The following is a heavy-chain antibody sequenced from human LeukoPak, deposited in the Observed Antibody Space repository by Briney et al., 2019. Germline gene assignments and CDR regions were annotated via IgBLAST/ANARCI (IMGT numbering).Heavy chain of an antibody. CDR2: IYPGDSDT. J-gene: IGHJ6*02. Sequence: GESLKISCKGSGYSFTSYWIGWVRQIPGKGLEWMGIIYPGDSDTRYSPSFQGQVTISADKSISTAYLQWSSLKASDTAMYYCATAMLIDYYGMDVWGQGTTVTVSS. CDR3: ATAMLIDYYGMDV. CDR1: GYSFTSYW. V-gene: IGHV5-51*01. D-gene: IGHD2-8*01.